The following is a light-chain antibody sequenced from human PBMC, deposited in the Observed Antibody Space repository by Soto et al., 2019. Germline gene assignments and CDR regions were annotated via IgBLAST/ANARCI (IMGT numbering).Light chain of an antibody. Sequence: DIQMTQSPSTLSASVGDRVTITCRANQSISSWLAWYQQKPGKVPKFLIFKASSLESGVPSRFSGSGSGREFTLTISSLQPDDFATYYCQQYNTYPLTFGGGTKVEIK. CDR1: QSISSW. V-gene: IGKV1-5*03. J-gene: IGKJ4*01. CDR2: KAS. CDR3: QQYNTYPLT.